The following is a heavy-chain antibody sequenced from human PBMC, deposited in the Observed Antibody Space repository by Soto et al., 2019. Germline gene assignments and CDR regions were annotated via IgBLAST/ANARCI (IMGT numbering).Heavy chain of an antibody. CDR1: CYTFSSYG. Sequence: SGEVSFKASCYTFSSYGISWVRQAPGQGLEWMGWISAYNGNTNYAQKLQGRVTMTTDTSTSTAYMELRSLRSDDTAVYYCARDGYCSGGSCSPYYYYYYGMDVWGQGTTVTVSS. D-gene: IGHD2-15*01. CDR3: ARDGYCSGGSCSPYYYYYYGMDV. CDR2: ISAYNGNT. V-gene: IGHV1-18*04. J-gene: IGHJ6*02.